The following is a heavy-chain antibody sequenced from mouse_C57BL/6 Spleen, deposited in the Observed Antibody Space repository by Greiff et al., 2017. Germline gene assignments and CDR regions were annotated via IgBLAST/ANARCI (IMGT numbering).Heavy chain of an antibody. Sequence: VQLQQSGAELVRPGASVKLSCTASGFNIKDDYMHWVQQRPEQGLEWIGWIDPENGDTEYASKFQGKATITADTSSNTAYLQLSSLTSEDTAVYYCTRTVYFDYWGQGTTLTVSS. CDR1: GFNIKDDY. CDR2: IDPENGDT. J-gene: IGHJ2*01. V-gene: IGHV14-4*01. CDR3: TRTVYFDY.